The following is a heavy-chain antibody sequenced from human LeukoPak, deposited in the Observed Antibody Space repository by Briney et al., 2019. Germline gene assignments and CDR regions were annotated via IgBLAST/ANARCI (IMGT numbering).Heavy chain of an antibody. CDR1: GFTFSSYA. J-gene: IGHJ4*02. D-gene: IGHD5-18*01. CDR3: AKFGGYSYGSHVDY. V-gene: IGHV3-23*01. Sequence: GGSLRLSCAASGFTFSSYAMSWVRQAPGKGLEWVSAISGSGGSTYYADSVKGRFTISRDNAKNSLYLQMNSLRAEDTALYYCAKFGGYSYGSHVDYWGQGTLVTVSS. CDR2: ISGSGGST.